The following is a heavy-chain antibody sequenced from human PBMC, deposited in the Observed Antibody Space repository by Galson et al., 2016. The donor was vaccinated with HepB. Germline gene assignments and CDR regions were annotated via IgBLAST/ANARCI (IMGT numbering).Heavy chain of an antibody. CDR3: ARDRDHGLDN. D-gene: IGHD2-8*01. J-gene: IGHJ3*02. CDR2: ISASKGNT. V-gene: IGHV1-18*04. Sequence: SVKVSCKASGYTFTSNGISWVRQAPGQGLEWMRWISASKGNTNYAQKFQGRLTVTTDTSTRTAYMELRNLRSDDTAVYYCARDRDHGLDNWGQGTMVTFSS. CDR1: GYTFTSNG.